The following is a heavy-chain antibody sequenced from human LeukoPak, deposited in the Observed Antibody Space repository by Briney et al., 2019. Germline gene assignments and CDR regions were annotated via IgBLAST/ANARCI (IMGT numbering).Heavy chain of an antibody. CDR2: IYYSGST. Sequence: SETLSLTCTVSGGSISSSSYYWGWLRQPPGKGLEWIGSIYYSGSTYYNPSLKSRVSISVDTSKNQFSLKLSSVTAADTAVYYCARDVSGGATYDYWGQGTLVTVSS. CDR1: GGSISSSSYY. V-gene: IGHV4-39*07. J-gene: IGHJ4*02. CDR3: ARDVSGGATYDY. D-gene: IGHD2-21*01.